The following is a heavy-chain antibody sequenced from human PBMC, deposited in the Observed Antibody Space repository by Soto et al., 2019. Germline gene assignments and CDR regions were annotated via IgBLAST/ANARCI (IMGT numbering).Heavy chain of an antibody. V-gene: IGHV3-23*01. CDR3: AVRKTGSYFDY. CDR1: GFTFSTYA. CDR2: ISGSGGSK. Sequence: GGSLRLSCAASGFTFSTYAMSWVRQAPGKGLEWVSAISGSGGSKYYTDSVKGRFTISRDNSKKTLYLQVDSLRAEDTAVYYCAVRKTGSYFDYWGQGTLVTVSS. D-gene: IGHD1-26*01. J-gene: IGHJ4*02.